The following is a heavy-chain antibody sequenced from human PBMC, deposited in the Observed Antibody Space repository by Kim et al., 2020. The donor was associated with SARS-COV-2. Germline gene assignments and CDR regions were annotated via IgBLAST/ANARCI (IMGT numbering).Heavy chain of an antibody. J-gene: IGHJ6*02. CDR3: ARGAYYGSGSYYYYYYGMDV. V-gene: IGHV1-69*13. Sequence: SVKVSCKASGGTFSSYAISWVRQAPGQGLEWMGGIIPIFGTANYAQKFQGRVTITADESTSTAYMELSSLRSEDTAVYYCARGAYYGSGSYYYYYYGMDVWGQGTTVTVSS. CDR2: IIPIFGTA. CDR1: GGTFSSYA. D-gene: IGHD3-10*01.